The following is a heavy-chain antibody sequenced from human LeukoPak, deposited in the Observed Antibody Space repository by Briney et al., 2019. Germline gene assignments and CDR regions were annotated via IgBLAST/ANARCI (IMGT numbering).Heavy chain of an antibody. CDR2: ISGSNSYI. Sequence: PGGSLRLSCAASGFTFSSYAKSWVRQAPGKGLEWVSSISGSNSYIFYADSVKGRFTVSRDNAKDSLYLQMNSLRAEDTAAYYCARALTTLTYEGYWGQGTLVTVSS. CDR3: ARALTTLTYEGY. V-gene: IGHV3-21*01. J-gene: IGHJ4*02. D-gene: IGHD1-1*01. CDR1: GFTFSSYA.